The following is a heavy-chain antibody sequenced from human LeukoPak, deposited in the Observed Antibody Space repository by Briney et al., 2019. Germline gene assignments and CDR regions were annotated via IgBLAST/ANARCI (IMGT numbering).Heavy chain of an antibody. CDR1: GYTFTSYD. CDR3: ARDRAVATIGGVDY. D-gene: IGHD5-12*01. Sequence: ASVKVSCKASGYTFTSYDINWVRQATGQGLEWMGWMNPNSGNTGYGQKFQGRVTMTRDTSISTAYMELSRLRSDDTAVYFCARDRAVATIGGVDYWGQGTLVTVSS. CDR2: MNPNSGNT. V-gene: IGHV1-8*01. J-gene: IGHJ4*02.